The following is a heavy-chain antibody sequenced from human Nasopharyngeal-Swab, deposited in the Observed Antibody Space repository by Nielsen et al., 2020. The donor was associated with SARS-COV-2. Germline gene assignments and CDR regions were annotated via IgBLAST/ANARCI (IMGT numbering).Heavy chain of an antibody. J-gene: IGHJ4*02. CDR2: ISTTGGGA. V-gene: IGHV1-46*01. Sequence: APVKVSCKASGYTFISYYIHWVRQAPGEGLEWMGVISTTGGGARYAQKFQGRVTMTSDASTSTVYMELSSLRSEDTAVYYCARGIGYHEFWSGYIDYWGQGTLVTVSS. CDR1: GYTFISYY. D-gene: IGHD3-3*01. CDR3: ARGIGYHEFWSGYIDY.